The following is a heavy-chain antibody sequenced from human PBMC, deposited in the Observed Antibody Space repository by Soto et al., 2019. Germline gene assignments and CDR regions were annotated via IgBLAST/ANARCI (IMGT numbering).Heavy chain of an antibody. CDR1: GDSVSSNRAA. V-gene: IGHV6-1*01. Sequence: SQTLSLTCTISGDSVSSNRAAWNWIRQSPSRGLDGLGRPYYRSKWYHDYAVSVKSRITINRDTSKKQFSLQLNSVNPEHTDVYYVARWETSNGWNDCDIWSQGTMVTVS. D-gene: IGHD6-19*01. CDR3: ARWETSNGWNDCDI. J-gene: IGHJ3*02. CDR2: PYYRSKWYH.